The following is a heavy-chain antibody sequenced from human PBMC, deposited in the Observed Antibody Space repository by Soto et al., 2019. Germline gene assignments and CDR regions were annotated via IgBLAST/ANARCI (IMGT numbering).Heavy chain of an antibody. CDR2: IYYSGST. D-gene: IGHD6-13*01. CDR1: GGSISSGGYY. CDR3: ARDLKGIAAGYGMDV. Sequence: QVQLQESGPGLVKPSQTLSLTCTVSGGSISSGGYYWRWIRQHPGKGLEWIGYIYYSGSTYYNPSLKSRVTISVDTSKNQFSLKLSSVTAADTAVYYCARDLKGIAAGYGMDVWCQGTTVTVSS. V-gene: IGHV4-31*03. J-gene: IGHJ6*02.